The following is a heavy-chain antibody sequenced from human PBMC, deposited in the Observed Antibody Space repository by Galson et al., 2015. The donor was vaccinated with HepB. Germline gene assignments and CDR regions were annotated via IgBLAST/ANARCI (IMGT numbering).Heavy chain of an antibody. D-gene: IGHD5-12*01. CDR3: ARGPTTEWLPKDDAFDI. J-gene: IGHJ3*02. Sequence: SVKVSCKASGYTFTSYDINWVRQATGQGLEWMGWMNPNSGNTGYAQKFQGRVTMTRNTSISTAYMELSSLRSEDTAVYYCARGPTTEWLPKDDAFDIWGQGTMVTVSS. CDR1: GYTFTSYD. CDR2: MNPNSGNT. V-gene: IGHV1-8*01.